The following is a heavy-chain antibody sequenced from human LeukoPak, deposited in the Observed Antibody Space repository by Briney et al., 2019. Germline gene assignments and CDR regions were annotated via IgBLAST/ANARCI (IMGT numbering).Heavy chain of an antibody. CDR2: MNPNSGNT. CDR3: ARGLNTGITMVQGVMAP. V-gene: IGHV1-8*01. J-gene: IGHJ5*02. Sequence: ASVKVSCKASGYTFTSYDINWVRQATGQGLAWMGWMNPNSGNTGYAQKFQGRVTMTRNTSISTAYMELSSLRSEDTAVYYCARGLNTGITMVQGVMAPWGQGTLVTVSS. D-gene: IGHD3-10*01. CDR1: GYTFTSYD.